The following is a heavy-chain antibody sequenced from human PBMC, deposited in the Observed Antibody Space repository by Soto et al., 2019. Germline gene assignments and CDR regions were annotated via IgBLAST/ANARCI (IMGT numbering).Heavy chain of an antibody. J-gene: IGHJ6*02. Sequence: PSETLSLTCAVVGDSLRGQSWNWIRQSPGKGLEWIGELDQSAGTNYNPSLKSRAIISDDTSKNQFSLTLTSVTAADTAVYYCAREDSYGWSGESLDLGGHGTTVTGSS. V-gene: IGHV4-34*01. CDR3: AREDSYGWSGESLDL. CDR2: LDQSAGT. CDR1: GDSLRGQS. D-gene: IGHD3-16*01.